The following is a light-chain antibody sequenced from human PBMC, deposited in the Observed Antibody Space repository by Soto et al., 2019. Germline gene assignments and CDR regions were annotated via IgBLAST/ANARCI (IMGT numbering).Light chain of an antibody. CDR2: GAS. Sequence: IEMTLSPSTXYVHTGQRATLACRASQSVSSNLAWYQQKTGKXPXXXIYGASNRATGITARFSGSGSGTELTLTSSRPQPEDSAVYYCEQDNTWITFGQGTRLEI. CDR3: EQDNTWIT. V-gene: IGKV3-15*01. CDR1: QSVSSN. J-gene: IGKJ5*01.